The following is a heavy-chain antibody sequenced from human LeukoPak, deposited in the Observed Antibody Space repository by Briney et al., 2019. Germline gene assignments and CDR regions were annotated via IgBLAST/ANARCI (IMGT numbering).Heavy chain of an antibody. CDR2: ISYDGSNK. CDR1: GFTFSSYA. CDR3: AKDGYSSGWYYFDY. J-gene: IGHJ4*02. D-gene: IGHD6-19*01. V-gene: IGHV3-30*18. Sequence: GGSLRLSCAASGFTFSSYAMSWVRQAPGKGLEWVAVISYDGSNKYYADSVKGRFTISRDNSKNTLYLQMNSLRAEDTAVYYCAKDGYSSGWYYFDYWGQGTLVTVSS.